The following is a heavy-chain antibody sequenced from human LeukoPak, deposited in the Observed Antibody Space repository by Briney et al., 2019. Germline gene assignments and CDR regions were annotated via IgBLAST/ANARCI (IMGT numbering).Heavy chain of an antibody. CDR1: GGSFSGYY. Sequence: SETLSLTCAVYGGSFSGYYWSWIRQPPGKGPEWIGEINHSGSTNYNPSLKSRVTISIDTSKNQFSLKLSSVTAADTAVYYCARLRPRMITFGEVIGWFDPWGQGTLVTVSS. CDR2: INHSGST. J-gene: IGHJ5*02. CDR3: ARLRPRMITFGEVIGWFDP. D-gene: IGHD3-16*01. V-gene: IGHV4-34*01.